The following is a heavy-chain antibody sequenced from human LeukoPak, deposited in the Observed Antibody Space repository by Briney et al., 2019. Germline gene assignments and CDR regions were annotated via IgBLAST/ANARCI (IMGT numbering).Heavy chain of an antibody. Sequence: SETLSLTCVVYGGSFSAYYWSWIRQSPGKGLEWIGEINHSGTTVYNPSLKSRVTLSVDTSKKQFSLKLNSVTAADTAVYYCAIDYMTGTGNAGGYWGQGTLVTVSS. CDR3: AIDYMTGTGNAGGY. J-gene: IGHJ4*02. CDR2: INHSGTT. CDR1: GGSFSAYY. V-gene: IGHV4-34*01. D-gene: IGHD3/OR15-3a*01.